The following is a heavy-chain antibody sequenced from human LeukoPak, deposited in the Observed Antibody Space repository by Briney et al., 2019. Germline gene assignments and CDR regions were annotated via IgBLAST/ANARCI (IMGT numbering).Heavy chain of an antibody. Sequence: PGGSLRLSCAASGFTFNTYGMHWVRQAPGMGLEWVAFIQYDGSDEYYADSVKGRFTISRDNSKNTLYVQMTSLRAEDTAVYYCAKISHYYDSRGYYYYMDVWGKGTTVTVSS. V-gene: IGHV3-30*02. J-gene: IGHJ6*03. CDR3: AKISHYYDSRGYYYYMDV. CDR1: GFTFNTYG. D-gene: IGHD3-22*01. CDR2: IQYDGSDE.